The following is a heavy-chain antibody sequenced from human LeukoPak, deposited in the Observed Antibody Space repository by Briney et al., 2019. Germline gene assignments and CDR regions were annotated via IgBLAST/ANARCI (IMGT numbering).Heavy chain of an antibody. V-gene: IGHV3-66*01. CDR2: IYSGGST. CDR1: GFTVSSNY. D-gene: IGHD6-19*01. Sequence: GGSLRLSCAASGFTVSSNYMNWVRQAPGKGLEWVSIIYSGGSTFYADSVKGRFTIPRDNSKNTLYLQMNSLRAEDTAVYYCAKGAENFHYWGQGTLVTVSS. J-gene: IGHJ4*02. CDR3: AKGAENFHY.